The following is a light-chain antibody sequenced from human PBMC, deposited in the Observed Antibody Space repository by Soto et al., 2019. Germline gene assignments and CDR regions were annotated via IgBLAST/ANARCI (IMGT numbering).Light chain of an antibody. CDR1: QSVSGN. CDR3: QQSNSWPRT. J-gene: IGKJ1*01. V-gene: IGKV3-15*01. CDR2: GAS. Sequence: EIVMTQSPATLSVSPGERATRSCRASQSVSGNLVWYQQRPGQAPRLLIYGASTRASGIPARFVGSGSGTAFTLTISSLQSEDFAVYYRQQSNSWPRTFGQGTKVDIK.